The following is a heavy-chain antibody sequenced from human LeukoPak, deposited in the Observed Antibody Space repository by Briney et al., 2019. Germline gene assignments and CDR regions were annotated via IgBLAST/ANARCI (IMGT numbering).Heavy chain of an antibody. CDR1: GFTFSSYA. CDR2: ISYDGSNK. Sequence: GGSLRLSCAASGFTFSSYAMLWVRQAPGKGLEWVAVISYDGSNKYYADSVKGRFTISRDNSKNTLYLQMNSLRAEDTAVYCCARAQPLDYYDSSGYYSEYYFDYWGQGTLVTVSS. D-gene: IGHD3-22*01. J-gene: IGHJ4*02. V-gene: IGHV3-30*01. CDR3: ARAQPLDYYDSSGYYSEYYFDY.